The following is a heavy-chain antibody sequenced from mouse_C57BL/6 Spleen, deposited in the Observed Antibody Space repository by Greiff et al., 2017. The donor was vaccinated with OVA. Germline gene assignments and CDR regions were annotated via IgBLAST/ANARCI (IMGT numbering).Heavy chain of an antibody. CDR1: GYTFTDYE. CDR3: TSFTTVVPYYFDY. V-gene: IGHV1-15*01. CDR2: IDPETGGT. D-gene: IGHD1-1*01. Sequence: LVESGAELVRPGASVTLSCKASGYTFTDYEMHWVKQTPVHGLEWIGAIDPETGGTAYNQKFKGKAILTADKSSSTAYMELRSLTSEDSAVYYCTSFTTVVPYYFDYWGQGTTLTVSS. J-gene: IGHJ2*01.